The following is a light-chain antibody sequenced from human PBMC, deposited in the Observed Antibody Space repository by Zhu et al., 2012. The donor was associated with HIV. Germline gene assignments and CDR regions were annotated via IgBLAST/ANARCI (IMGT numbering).Light chain of an antibody. Sequence: EIVLTQSPATLSLSPGERATLSCRASQSVNSYLAWYQQKPGQPPRLLIYDASNRATGIPARFSGSGSGTDFTLTITRLEPEDFAVYYCQQCGGSPSYTFGQGTKLEIK. J-gene: IGKJ2*01. V-gene: IGKV3-11*01. CDR2: DAS. CDR1: QSVNSY. CDR3: QQCGGSPSYT.